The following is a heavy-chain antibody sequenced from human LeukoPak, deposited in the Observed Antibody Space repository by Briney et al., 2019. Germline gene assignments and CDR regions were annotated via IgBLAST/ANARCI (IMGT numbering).Heavy chain of an antibody. Sequence: SVKVSCKASGGTFSSYAFSWVRQGPGQGLEWMGGIIPIFDSPNYAQKFQGRVTITADKSTSTAYMELKSLKSEDTAVYYCARGSGWYHRGPKGRLNYFDYWGQGTLVTVSS. CDR1: GGTFSSYA. CDR2: IIPIFDSP. J-gene: IGHJ4*02. CDR3: ARGSGWYHRGPKGRLNYFDY. D-gene: IGHD6-19*01. V-gene: IGHV1-69*06.